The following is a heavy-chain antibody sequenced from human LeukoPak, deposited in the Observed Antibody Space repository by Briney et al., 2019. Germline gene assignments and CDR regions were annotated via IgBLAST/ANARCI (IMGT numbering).Heavy chain of an antibody. V-gene: IGHV3-23*01. CDR3: AKDIAYNKVGYFQH. CDR1: GFTFSSYA. J-gene: IGHJ1*01. D-gene: IGHD4-4*01. CDR2: ISGSGGST. Sequence: PGGSLRLSCAASGFTFSSYAMSWVRQAPGKGLEWVSAISGSGGSTYYADSVKGRFTISRDNSKNTLYLQMNSLRAEDTALYYCAKDIAYNKVGYFQHWGQGTLVTVSS.